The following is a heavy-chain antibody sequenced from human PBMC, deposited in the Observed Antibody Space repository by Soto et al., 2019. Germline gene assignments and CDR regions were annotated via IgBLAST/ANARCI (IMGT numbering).Heavy chain of an antibody. Sequence: SETLSLTCTVSGGSVSGYYWSWIRQSPGKGLEWIGYVHHSGGTNYNPSMQSRVTMSIDTAKNRFSLRLDSVTATDTAVYYCARAPAEYYDERGKGTRYFDYWGQGTLVTVSS. CDR3: ARAPAEYYDERGKGTRYFDY. CDR1: GGSVSGYY. D-gene: IGHD3-22*01. CDR2: VHHSGGT. V-gene: IGHV4-59*02. J-gene: IGHJ4*02.